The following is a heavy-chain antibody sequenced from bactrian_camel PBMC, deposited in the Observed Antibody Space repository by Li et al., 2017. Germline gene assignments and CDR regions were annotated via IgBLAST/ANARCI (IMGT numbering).Heavy chain of an antibody. V-gene: IGHV3S1*01. CDR2: IDNGSGRT. CDR1: GFTFSNDA. Sequence: VQLVESGGGLVQPGGSLGLSCAFSGFTFSNDAMYWVRQVPGKGLEWVGEIDNGSGRTYYADSVAGRFTISRDNAKNTLYLQLNSLKTEDTAMYYCAKHGGWYGLWKWEYGYWGQGTQVTVS. CDR3: AKHGGWYGLWKWEYGY. J-gene: IGHJ4*01. D-gene: IGHD6*01.